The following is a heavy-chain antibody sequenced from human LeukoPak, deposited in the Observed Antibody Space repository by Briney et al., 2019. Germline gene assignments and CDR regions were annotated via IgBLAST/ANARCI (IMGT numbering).Heavy chain of an antibody. Sequence: ASVKVSCKASGYTFTNLDINWLRQAPGQGLEWMGWISAYNGNTNYAQKFQGRVTITADESTSTAYMELSSLRSEDTAVYYCARGPSGGPRGDWGQGTLVTVSS. J-gene: IGHJ4*02. CDR1: GYTFTNLD. D-gene: IGHD2-15*01. V-gene: IGHV1-18*01. CDR2: ISAYNGNT. CDR3: ARGPSGGPRGD.